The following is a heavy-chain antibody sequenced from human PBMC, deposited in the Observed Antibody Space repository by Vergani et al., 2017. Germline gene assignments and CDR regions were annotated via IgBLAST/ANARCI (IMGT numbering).Heavy chain of an antibody. CDR3: ARLTYYYDSSGCSSLGGFDI. CDR2: IYYSGST. J-gene: IGHJ3*02. CDR1: GGSVSSGSYY. Sequence: QVQLQESGPGLVKPSETLSLTCTVSGGSVSSGSYYWSWIRQPPGKGLEWIGYIYYSGSTNYNPSLKNRVTISVDPSKNQFTLKLSSVTAADTAVYYCARLTYYYDSSGCSSLGGFDIWGQGTMVTVSS. D-gene: IGHD3-22*01. V-gene: IGHV4-61*01.